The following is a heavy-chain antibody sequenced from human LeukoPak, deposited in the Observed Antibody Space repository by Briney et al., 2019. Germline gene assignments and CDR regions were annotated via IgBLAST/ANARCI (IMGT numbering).Heavy chain of an antibody. J-gene: IGHJ6*03. Sequence: GASVKVSCKASGYTFTGYYMHWVRQAPGQGLEWMGWINPNSGGTNYAQRFQGRVTMTRDTSISTAYMELSRLRSDDTAVYYCARATQDNYYYYYMDVWGKGTTVTVSS. CDR1: GYTFTGYY. CDR2: INPNSGGT. CDR3: ARATQDNYYYYYMDV. V-gene: IGHV1-2*02.